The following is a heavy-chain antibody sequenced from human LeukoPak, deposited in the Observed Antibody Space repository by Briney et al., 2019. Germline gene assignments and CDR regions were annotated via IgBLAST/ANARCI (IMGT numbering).Heavy chain of an antibody. CDR1: GYTFTSYY. CDR3: ARDHYSGSWFRPEYFQH. CDR2: INPSGGST. Sequence: ASVKVSCKASGYTFTSYYMHWVRQAPGQGLEWMGIINPSGGSTSYAQKFQGRVTMTRDTSTSTVYMELSSLRSEDTAVYYCARDHYSGSWFRPEYFQHWGQGTLVTVSS. V-gene: IGHV1-46*01. D-gene: IGHD6-13*01. J-gene: IGHJ1*01.